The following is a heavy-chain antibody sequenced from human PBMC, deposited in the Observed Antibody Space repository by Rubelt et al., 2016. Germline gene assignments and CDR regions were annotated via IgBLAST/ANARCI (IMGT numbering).Heavy chain of an antibody. CDR2: SYYSGST. Sequence: QLQLQESGPGLVKPSETLSLTCTVSGASITSGSYYWGWIRQPPGKGLEWIGYSYYSGSTNYNPSLRSRVTIAVDTSKNQFSLKLSSVTAADTAVYYCASYDWASLRGAFDIWGQGTMVTVSS. CDR1: GASITSGSYY. V-gene: IGHV4-61*05. D-gene: IGHD3-16*01. CDR3: ASYDWASLRGAFDI. J-gene: IGHJ3*02.